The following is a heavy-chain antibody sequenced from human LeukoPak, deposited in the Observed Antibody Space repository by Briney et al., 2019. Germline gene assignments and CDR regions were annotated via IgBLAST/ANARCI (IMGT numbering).Heavy chain of an antibody. V-gene: IGHV1-18*01. Sequence: ASVKVSCKASGGTFSSYAISWVRQAPGQGLEWMGWISAYNGNTNYAQKLQGRVTMTTDTSTSTAYMELRSLRSDDTAVYYCARGSSSWPEYFQHWGQGTLVTVSS. CDR1: GGTFSSYA. CDR2: ISAYNGNT. CDR3: ARGSSSWPEYFQH. D-gene: IGHD6-13*01. J-gene: IGHJ1*01.